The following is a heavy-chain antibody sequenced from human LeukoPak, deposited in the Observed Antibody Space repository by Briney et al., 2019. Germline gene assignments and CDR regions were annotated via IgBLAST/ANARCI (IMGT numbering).Heavy chain of an antibody. CDR2: ISYDGRNQ. CDR1: GFTFSNYA. J-gene: IGHJ4*02. V-gene: IGHV3-30*04. CDR3: ARYGGFLDY. Sequence: GGSLRLSCAASGFTFSNYAMHWVRQAPGKGLEWVAVISYDGRNQHYADSVKGRFTVSRDNSKSTLYLQMNRLRGEDTAVYNCARYGGFLDYWGQGTLVTVSS. D-gene: IGHD3-16*01.